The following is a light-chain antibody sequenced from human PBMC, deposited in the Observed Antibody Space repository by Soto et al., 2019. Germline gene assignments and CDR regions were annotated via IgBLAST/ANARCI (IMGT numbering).Light chain of an antibody. J-gene: IGKJ1*01. Sequence: EIVMTQSPATLSVSPGERATLSCRASQSVSSNLAWYQQKPGQAPMLLIYGASTRATGIPARFSGSGSGTEFTLTISSLQSEDFAVYYCQQYNNWPRTFGQGTKVEIQ. CDR1: QSVSSN. CDR3: QQYNNWPRT. V-gene: IGKV3-15*01. CDR2: GAS.